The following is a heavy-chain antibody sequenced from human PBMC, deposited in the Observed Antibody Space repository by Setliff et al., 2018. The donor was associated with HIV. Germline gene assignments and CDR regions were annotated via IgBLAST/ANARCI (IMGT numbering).Heavy chain of an antibody. J-gene: IGHJ4*02. V-gene: IGHV4-39*07. Sequence: SETLSLTCTVSGGSISSSSYYWGWIRQPPGKGLEWIGSIYYSGNTYDSPSLKSRVTISMDTAKNQFSLKLSSVTAADTAVYYCARSSTPDSSAYYPDYWGQGTQVTVSS. CDR2: IYYSGNT. D-gene: IGHD3-22*01. CDR1: GGSISSSSYY. CDR3: ARSSTPDSSAYYPDY.